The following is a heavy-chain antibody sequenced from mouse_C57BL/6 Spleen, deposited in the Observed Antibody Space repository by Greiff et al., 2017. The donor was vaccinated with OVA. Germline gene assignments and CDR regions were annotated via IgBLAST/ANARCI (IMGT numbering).Heavy chain of an antibody. CDR2: ISYDGSN. D-gene: IGHD2-4*01. Sequence: EVQLQQSGPGLVKPSQSLSLTCSVTGYSITSGYYWNWLRQFPGNKREWMGYISYDGSNNYKQSLKNRISIARDTSKNQFCLKLNSVTAEDTATYYCARAPSDYPFDYGGQGPPLTASS. CDR1: GYSITSGYY. J-gene: IGHJ2*01. CDR3: ARAPSDYPFDY. V-gene: IGHV3-6*01.